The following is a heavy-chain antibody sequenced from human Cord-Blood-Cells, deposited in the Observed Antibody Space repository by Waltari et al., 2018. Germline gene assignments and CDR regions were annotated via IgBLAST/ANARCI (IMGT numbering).Heavy chain of an antibody. D-gene: IGHD6-19*01. CDR2: IYTSGST. V-gene: IGHV4-4*07. J-gene: IGHJ6*03. CDR3: ARDSSGWYYYYYYMDV. CDR1: GGSIRSYY. Sequence: QVQLQESGPGLVKPSETLSLTCTVSGGSIRSYYWSWFRQPAGKGLEWIGRIYTSGSTNYNPSLKSRVTMSVDTSKNQFSLKLSSVTAADTAVYYCARDSSGWYYYYYYMDVWGKGTTVTVSS.